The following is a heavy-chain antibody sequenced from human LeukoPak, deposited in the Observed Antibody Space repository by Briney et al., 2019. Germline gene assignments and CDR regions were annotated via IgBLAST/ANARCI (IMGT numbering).Heavy chain of an antibody. CDR1: GFTFSTYN. J-gene: IGHJ3*02. CDR2: ISTDSDSI. Sequence: GGSLRLSCAASGFTFSTYNTNWVRQAPGKGLEWVSYISTDSDSIYYADSVKGRFTISRDNAKNSLYLQMNSLRDEDTAVYYCAIDAWDLPLDAFDIWGQGTMVTVSS. D-gene: IGHD1-26*01. V-gene: IGHV3-48*02. CDR3: AIDAWDLPLDAFDI.